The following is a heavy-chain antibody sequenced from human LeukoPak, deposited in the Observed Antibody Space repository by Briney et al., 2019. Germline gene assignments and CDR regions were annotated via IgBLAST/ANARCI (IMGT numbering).Heavy chain of an antibody. CDR2: IWYDGSNK. CDR1: GFTFSSYG. CDR3: AKDVEDFWSGYLDY. V-gene: IGHV3-33*06. D-gene: IGHD3-3*01. J-gene: IGHJ4*02. Sequence: PGRSLRLSCAESGFTFSSYGMHWVRQAPGKGMQWVAVIWYDGSNKYYADSVKGRFTISRDNSKNTLYLQMNSLRAEDTAVYYCAKDVEDFWSGYLDYWGQGTLVTVSS.